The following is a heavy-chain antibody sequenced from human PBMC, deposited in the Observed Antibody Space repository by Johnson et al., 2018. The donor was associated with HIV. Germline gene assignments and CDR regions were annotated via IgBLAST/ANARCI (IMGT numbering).Heavy chain of an antibody. J-gene: IGHJ3*02. CDR3: ARACRDGYTCDAFDI. Sequence: QVQLVESGGGVVQPGRSLRLSCAASGFTFSSYGMHWVRQAPGKGLEWVAVISFDGTNKHYADSVKGRFTISRDNSKNTLYLQMNSLRAEDTAVFYCARACRDGYTCDAFDIWGQGTMVTVSS. D-gene: IGHD5-24*01. CDR1: GFTFSSYG. CDR2: ISFDGTNK. V-gene: IGHV3-33*05.